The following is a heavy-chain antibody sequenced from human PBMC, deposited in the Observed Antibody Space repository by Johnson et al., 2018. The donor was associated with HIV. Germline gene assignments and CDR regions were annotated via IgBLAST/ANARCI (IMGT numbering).Heavy chain of an antibody. CDR2: IRYDGSNK. CDR1: GFTFSSYG. Sequence: QVQLVESGGGVVQPGGSLRLSCAASGFTFSSYGMHWVRQAPGKGLEWVAFIRYDGSNKYYADSVKGRFTISRDNSKNTLYLQMNSLRAEDTALYYCAKDIVSSSTAFDIWGQGTMVTVSS. V-gene: IGHV3-30*02. CDR3: AKDIVSSSTAFDI. J-gene: IGHJ3*02. D-gene: IGHD6-6*01.